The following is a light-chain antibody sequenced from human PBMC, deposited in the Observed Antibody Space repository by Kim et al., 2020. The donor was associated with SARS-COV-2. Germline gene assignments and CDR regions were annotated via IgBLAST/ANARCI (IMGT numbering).Light chain of an antibody. CDR1: SSNIGAGYD. V-gene: IGLV1-40*01. J-gene: IGLJ2*01. Sequence: QSVLTQPPSVSGPPGQRVTISCTGSSSNIGAGYDVHWYQQLPGTAPKLLIYGNSNRPSGVPDRFSGSESGTSASLAITGLQAEDEADYYCQSYDSSLSGSVVFGGGTQLTVL. CDR3: QSYDSSLSGSVV. CDR2: GNS.